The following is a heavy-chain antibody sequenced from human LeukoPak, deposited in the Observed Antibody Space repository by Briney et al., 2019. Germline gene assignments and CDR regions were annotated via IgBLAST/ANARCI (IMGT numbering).Heavy chain of an antibody. V-gene: IGHV1-69*05. CDR2: IIPIFGTA. J-gene: IGHJ5*02. Sequence: GASVKVSCKASGGTFSSYAISWVRQAPGQGLEWMGGIIPIFGTANYALKFHGRVTITTDESTSTAYMELSSLRSEDTVVYYCASGPYSSSWHNWFDPWGQGTLVTVSS. CDR1: GGTFSSYA. CDR3: ASGPYSSSWHNWFDP. D-gene: IGHD6-13*01.